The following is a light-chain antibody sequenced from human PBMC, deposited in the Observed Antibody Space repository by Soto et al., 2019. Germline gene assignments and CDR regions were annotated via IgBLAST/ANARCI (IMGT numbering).Light chain of an antibody. J-gene: IGLJ1*01. CDR1: SSDAGGYNY. V-gene: IGLV2-8*01. CDR2: EVS. CDR3: SSYAGSNNYV. Sequence: QSALTQPPSASGSPGQSVTISCTGTSSDAGGYNYVSWYQQHPGKAPKLMIYEVSKRPSGVPDRFSGSKSGNTASLTVSGLQAEDEADYYCSSYAGSNNYVFGTGTKLT.